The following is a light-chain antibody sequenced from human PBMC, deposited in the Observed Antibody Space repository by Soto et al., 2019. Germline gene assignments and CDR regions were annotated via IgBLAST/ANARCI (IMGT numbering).Light chain of an antibody. CDR2: GAS. J-gene: IGKJ4*01. V-gene: IGKV3-15*01. Sequence: EIVMTQSPATLSVSPGERATLSCRACQSVGSNLAWYQQKPGQAPRLLIYGASTRATGIPARFSGSGSGTEFTLTISSLQSEDFAIYYCQQRSNWITFGGGTKVEI. CDR3: QQRSNWIT. CDR1: QSVGSN.